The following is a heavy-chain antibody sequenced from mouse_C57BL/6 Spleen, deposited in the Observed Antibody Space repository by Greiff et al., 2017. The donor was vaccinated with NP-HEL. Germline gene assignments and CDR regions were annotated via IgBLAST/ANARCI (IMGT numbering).Heavy chain of an antibody. CDR2: ISYDGSN. CDR3: ARRGPYGNYEYFDV. D-gene: IGHD2-1*01. J-gene: IGHJ1*03. Sequence: EVQLQESGPGLVKPSQSLSLTCSVTGYSITSGYYWNWIRQFPGNKLEWMGYISYDGSNNYNPSLKNRISITRDTSKNQFFLKLNSVTTEDTATYYCARRGPYGNYEYFDVWGTGTTVTVSS. V-gene: IGHV3-6*01. CDR1: GYSITSGYY.